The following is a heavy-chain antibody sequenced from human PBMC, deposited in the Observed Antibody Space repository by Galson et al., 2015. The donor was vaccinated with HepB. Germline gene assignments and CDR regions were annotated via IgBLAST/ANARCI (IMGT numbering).Heavy chain of an antibody. Sequence: SVKVSCKASGGTFSSYAISWVRQAPGQGLEWMGGIIPIFGTANYAQKFQGRVTITADESTSTAYMELSSLRSEDTAVYYCARDYPGPPRWGAFDIWGQGTMVTVSS. V-gene: IGHV1-69*13. CDR1: GGTFSSYA. J-gene: IGHJ3*02. D-gene: IGHD3-16*01. CDR3: ARDYPGPPRWGAFDI. CDR2: IIPIFGTA.